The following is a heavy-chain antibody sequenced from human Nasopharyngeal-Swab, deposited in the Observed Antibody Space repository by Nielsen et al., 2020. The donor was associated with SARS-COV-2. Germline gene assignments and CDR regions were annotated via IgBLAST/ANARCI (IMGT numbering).Heavy chain of an antibody. V-gene: IGHV4-34*01. Sequence: WIRQPPGKGLEWIGEINHSGSTNYNPSLKSRVTISVDTSKNQFSLKLSSVTAADTAVYYCARGSSGIAAASTAEDAFDIRGQGIMVTVS. CDR3: ARGSSGIAAASTAEDAFDI. J-gene: IGHJ3*02. D-gene: IGHD6-13*01. CDR2: INHSGST.